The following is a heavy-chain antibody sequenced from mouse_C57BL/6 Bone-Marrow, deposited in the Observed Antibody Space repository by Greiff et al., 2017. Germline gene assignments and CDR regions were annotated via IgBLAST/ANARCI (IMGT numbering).Heavy chain of an antibody. V-gene: IGHV1-54*01. Sequence: QVQLQQSGAELVRPGTSVTVSCKASGYAFTISLIECVKQRPGQGLEWIGGINPGGGGTNYNAKFKGKATLTADKSTSTAYMQLSSLTDEDSAIYFCARPRHKYYAMDYWGQGTSVTVSS. CDR2: INPGGGGT. CDR3: ARPRHKYYAMDY. J-gene: IGHJ4*01. D-gene: IGHD3-1*01. CDR1: GYAFTISL.